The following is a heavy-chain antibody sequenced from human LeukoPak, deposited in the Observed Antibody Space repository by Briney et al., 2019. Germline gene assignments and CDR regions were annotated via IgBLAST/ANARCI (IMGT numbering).Heavy chain of an antibody. D-gene: IGHD2-2*01. Sequence: ASVKVSCKASGYTFSTYDVTWVRQAPGQGLEWMGWVNPNSGNTGYAQKFRGRVTMTSDSSISSVYMELSSLTSEDTAVYYCARGVRNQLLSEYWGQGTLITVSS. CDR3: ARGVRNQLLSEY. J-gene: IGHJ4*02. CDR1: GYTFSTYD. CDR2: VNPNSGNT. V-gene: IGHV1-8*01.